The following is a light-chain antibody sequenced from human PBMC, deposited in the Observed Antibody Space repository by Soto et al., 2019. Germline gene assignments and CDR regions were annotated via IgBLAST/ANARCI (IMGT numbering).Light chain of an antibody. Sequence: VVLTQSPATLSLSPGERATLSCRASRHVYINALGWYQQKPGRTPTLLIYGASTRATDVPDRFSATGSGTDFSLTISRVEPEDSAVYYCQQYGASPFTFGPGTKVEIK. J-gene: IGKJ3*01. V-gene: IGKV3-20*01. CDR1: RHVYINA. CDR2: GAS. CDR3: QQYGASPFT.